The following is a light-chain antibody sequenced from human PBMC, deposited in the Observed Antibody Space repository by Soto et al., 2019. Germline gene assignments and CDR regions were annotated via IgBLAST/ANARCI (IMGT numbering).Light chain of an antibody. CDR1: QSVSGY. CDR3: QHRSTWPST. CDR2: DAS. Sequence: EIVLTQSPATLSLAPGERATLSFRASQSVSGYLAWYQQKPGQAPRLLMYDASNRATGIPARFSGSWSGTDFTLTISSLEPEDFAVYYCQHRSTWPSTFGGGTKVEIK. V-gene: IGKV3-11*01. J-gene: IGKJ4*01.